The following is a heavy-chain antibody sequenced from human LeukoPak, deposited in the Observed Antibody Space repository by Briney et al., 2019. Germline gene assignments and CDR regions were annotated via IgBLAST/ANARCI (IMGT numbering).Heavy chain of an antibody. J-gene: IGHJ4*02. CDR1: GFTFSDYY. V-gene: IGHV3-11*01. Sequence: GGSLRLSCAASGFTFSDYYMSWICQAPGKGLEWVSYISNSGRTIKYADSVKGRFTISRDNAKNSLSLHMNSLRAEDTAVYYCARDRTRTTVIGPDVDYWGQGTLVTVSS. CDR3: ARDRTRTTVIGPDVDY. D-gene: IGHD4-17*01. CDR2: ISNSGRTI.